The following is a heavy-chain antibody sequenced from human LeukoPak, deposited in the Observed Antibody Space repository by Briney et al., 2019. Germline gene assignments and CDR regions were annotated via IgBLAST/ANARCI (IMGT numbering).Heavy chain of an antibody. J-gene: IGHJ3*02. D-gene: IGHD3-3*01. V-gene: IGHV4-38-2*02. CDR3: ARERSGSEIFARSFDI. CDR2: IYHSGST. Sequence: SETLSLTCTVSGYSISSGYYWGWIRQPPGKGLEWIGSIYHSGSTNYNPSLKSRITISVDKSKNHFSLKLSSVTAADTAVYYCARERSGSEIFARSFDIWGQGTKVTVSS. CDR1: GYSISSGYY.